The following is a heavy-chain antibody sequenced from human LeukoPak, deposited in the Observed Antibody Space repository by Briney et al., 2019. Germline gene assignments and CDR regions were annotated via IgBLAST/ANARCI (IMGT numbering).Heavy chain of an antibody. CDR2: INSDGSST. CDR3: ARAAGGSGAFDI. J-gene: IGHJ3*02. Sequence: PGGSLRLSCAASGFTFSSHWMHWVRQGPGKGLVWVSRINSDGSSTSYADSVKGRFTISRDNAKNTLYLQMNSLRAEDTAVYYCARAAGGSGAFDIWGQGTMVTVSS. CDR1: GFTFSSHW. V-gene: IGHV3-74*01. D-gene: IGHD1-14*01.